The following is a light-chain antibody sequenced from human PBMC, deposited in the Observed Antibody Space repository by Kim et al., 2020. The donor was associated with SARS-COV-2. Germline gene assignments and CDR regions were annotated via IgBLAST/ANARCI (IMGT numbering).Light chain of an antibody. V-gene: IGLV3-9*01. CDR3: HIWDSRSYV. CDR1: NIGRKY. Sequence: VALGRTAKRTCGATNIGRKYVHCYQLKPSRAPVLVICRDDDRPSGIPERFSGSNSGNTATLTISRAQAGDEADYYCHIWDSRSYVFGTGTKVTVL. CDR2: RDD. J-gene: IGLJ1*01.